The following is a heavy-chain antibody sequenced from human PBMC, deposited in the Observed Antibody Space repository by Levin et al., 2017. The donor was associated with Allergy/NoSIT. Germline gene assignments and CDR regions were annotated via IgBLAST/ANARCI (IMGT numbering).Heavy chain of an antibody. J-gene: IGHJ4*02. CDR2: IKADGSEK. CDR1: GFSFSTSW. CDR3: ARDLSY. Sequence: LSLTCVASGFSFSTSWMTWVRQAPGKGLEWVANIKADGSEKYYGDSMKGRFTVSRDNAKNSLYLQMHSLRAEDTAVYYCARDLSYWGQGTLVTVSS. V-gene: IGHV3-7*01.